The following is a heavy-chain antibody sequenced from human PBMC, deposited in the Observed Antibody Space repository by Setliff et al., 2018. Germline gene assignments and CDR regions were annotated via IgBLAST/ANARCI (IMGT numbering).Heavy chain of an antibody. D-gene: IGHD6-19*01. Sequence: GGSLRLSCAASGFTFSSYGMHWVRQAPGKGLEWVAFIRYDGSNKYYADSVKGRFTISRDNSKNTLYLQMNSLRAEDTAVYYCAKAKGGYSSGRPFDHWGQGTLVTVSS. J-gene: IGHJ4*02. CDR2: IRYDGSNK. CDR1: GFTFSSYG. V-gene: IGHV3-30*02. CDR3: AKAKGGYSSGRPFDH.